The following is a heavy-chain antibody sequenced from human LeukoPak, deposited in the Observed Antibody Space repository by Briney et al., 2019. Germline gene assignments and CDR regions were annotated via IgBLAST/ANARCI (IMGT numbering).Heavy chain of an antibody. J-gene: IGHJ4*02. CDR3: ARGPPYSSGWSSDY. D-gene: IGHD6-19*01. CDR1: GGTFSSYA. V-gene: IGHV1-69*13. Sequence: SVKVSCKASGGTFSSYAISWVRQAPGQGLEWMGGIIPIFGTANYAQKFQGRVTITADESTSTAYMELSSLRSDDTAVYYCARGPPYSSGWSSDYWGQGTLVTVSS. CDR2: IIPIFGTA.